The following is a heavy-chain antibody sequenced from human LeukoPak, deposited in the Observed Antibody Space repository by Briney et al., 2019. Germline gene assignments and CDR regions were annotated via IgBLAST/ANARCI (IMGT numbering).Heavy chain of an antibody. CDR2: ISSSGSTI. CDR1: GFTFSDYY. CDR3: AKEKDYYFDY. Sequence: GGSLRLSCAASGFTFSDYYMSWIRQAPGKGLEWVSYISSSGSTIYYADSVKGRFTISRDNSKNTLYLQMNSLRAEDTAVYYCAKEKDYYFDYWGQGTLVTVSS. J-gene: IGHJ4*02. D-gene: IGHD3/OR15-3a*01. V-gene: IGHV3-11*01.